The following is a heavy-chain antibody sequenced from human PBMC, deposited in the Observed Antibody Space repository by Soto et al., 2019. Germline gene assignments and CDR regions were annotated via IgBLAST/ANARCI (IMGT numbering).Heavy chain of an antibody. Sequence: SETLSLTCTVSGDSIDNCYWSWIRQSPGKGLEWIGYIYYSGSTTYNPSLKSRVTISVDRAKNQFSLRLRSVTAADTAVYYCARSGRFLELLFYLDSWGQGALVTVSS. CDR2: IYYSGST. CDR3: ARSGRFLELLFYLDS. V-gene: IGHV4-59*01. J-gene: IGHJ4*02. D-gene: IGHD3-3*01. CDR1: GDSIDNCY.